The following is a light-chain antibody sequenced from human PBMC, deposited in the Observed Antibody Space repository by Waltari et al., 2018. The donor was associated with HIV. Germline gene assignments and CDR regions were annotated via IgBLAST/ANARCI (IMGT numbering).Light chain of an antibody. CDR1: QSIRNS. V-gene: IGKV3-11*01. Sequence: EIVLTPPPATLSLSPGERPTLSCRTSQSIRNSLAWYQQKPGQAPRFLIYAASNRATGIPARFSGSGSGTDFTLSISSLEPEDFAVYYCQQSSSGPWTFGQGTKVEIK. CDR3: QQSSSGPWT. J-gene: IGKJ1*01. CDR2: AAS.